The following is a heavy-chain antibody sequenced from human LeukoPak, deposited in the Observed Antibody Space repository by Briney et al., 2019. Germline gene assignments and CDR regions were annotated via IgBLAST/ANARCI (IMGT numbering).Heavy chain of an antibody. D-gene: IGHD6-19*01. CDR1: GFTFSSYA. J-gene: IGHJ4*02. CDR3: AKARQWLFGFDY. V-gene: IGHV3-23*01. CDR2: IVSSGGST. Sequence: GGSLRLSCAASGFTFSSYAMSWVRQAPGKGLEWVSAIVSSGGSTYYGDSVKGRFTISRDNSKNTLYLQMNSLSAEDTAVYYCAKARQWLFGFDYWGQGTLVTVSS.